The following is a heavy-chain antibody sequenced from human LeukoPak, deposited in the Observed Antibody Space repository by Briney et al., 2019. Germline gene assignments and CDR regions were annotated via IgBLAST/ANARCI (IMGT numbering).Heavy chain of an antibody. V-gene: IGHV1-3*03. D-gene: IGHD2/OR15-2a*01. J-gene: IGHJ3*02. CDR1: GYTFIDSV. CDR3: AMSNIGTSRNSYDI. Sequence: GASVKVSCKGAGYTFIDSVIHWVRQAPGQRPEWMGWITAGNNDTTYSQEFQGRVTITRDTSATTAYMELTSLRSEDMAVYYCAMSNIGTSRNSYDIWGQGTMVTVSS. CDR2: ITAGNNDT.